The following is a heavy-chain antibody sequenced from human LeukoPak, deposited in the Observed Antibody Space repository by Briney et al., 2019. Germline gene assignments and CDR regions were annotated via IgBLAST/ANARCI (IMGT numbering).Heavy chain of an antibody. CDR1: GASFHNYY. D-gene: IGHD1-7*01. Sequence: SETLSLTCAVYGASFHNYYWTWIRQPPGKRLEWLGEIGHSGSTNYNPSLNSRVTVSLDTSKNQFSLRLTSVTAADTAVYYCARGRNWNYESHFDYWGQGTLVTVSS. V-gene: IGHV4-34*01. J-gene: IGHJ4*02. CDR3: ARGRNWNYESHFDY. CDR2: IGHSGST.